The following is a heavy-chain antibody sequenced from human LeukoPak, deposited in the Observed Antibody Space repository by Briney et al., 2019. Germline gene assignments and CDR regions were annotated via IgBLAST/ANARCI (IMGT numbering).Heavy chain of an antibody. J-gene: IGHJ4*02. V-gene: IGHV3-7*01. CDR1: GFTFSDNW. D-gene: IGHD1-1*01. CDR3: ARDRGWNAFDF. Sequence: GGPLRLSCAASGFTFSDNWMSWVRQAPGEGVEGVANIKKYGSHSNYVDSVKGRFTISRDNDKNSLYLQFNSLSAEDTAVYYCARDRGWNAFDFWGQGTLVTVSS. CDR2: IKKYGSHS.